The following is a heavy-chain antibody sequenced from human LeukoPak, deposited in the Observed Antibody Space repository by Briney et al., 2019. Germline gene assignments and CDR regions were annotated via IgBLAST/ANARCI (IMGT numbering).Heavy chain of an antibody. V-gene: IGHV3-11*04. CDR3: VRGPDYYYDSSGSFDY. D-gene: IGHD3-22*01. CDR1: GFTFSDHY. Sequence: GGSLRLSCAVSGFTFSDHYFAWIRQAPGKGLEWISYISNSANTIYYADSVRGRFTISRDNAKNSLFLQMNSLRVEGTAVYYCVRGPDYYYDSSGSFDYWGHGTLVTVSS. CDR2: ISNSANTI. J-gene: IGHJ4*01.